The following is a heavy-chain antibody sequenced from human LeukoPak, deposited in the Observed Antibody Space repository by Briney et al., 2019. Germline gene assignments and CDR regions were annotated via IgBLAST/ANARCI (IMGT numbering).Heavy chain of an antibody. CDR2: MNPNSGNT. D-gene: IGHD4/OR15-4a*01. CDR1: GYTFTSYD. CDR3: ASRMDYGGGGTKESWFDL. J-gene: IGHJ5*02. V-gene: IGHV1-8*01. Sequence: ASVKVSCKASGYTFTSYDINWVRQATGQGLEWMGWMNPNSGNTGYAQKFQGRVTMTRNTSISTAYMELSSLRSEDTAVYYCASRMDYGGGGTKESWFDLWGQGTLVTVSS.